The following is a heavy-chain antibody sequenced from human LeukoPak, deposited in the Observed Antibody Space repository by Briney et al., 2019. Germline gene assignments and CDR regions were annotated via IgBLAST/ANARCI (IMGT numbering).Heavy chain of an antibody. V-gene: IGHV4-31*03. Sequence: SETLSLTCTVSGGSISSGGYYWSWIRHHPGKGLEWIGYIYYSGSTYYNPSLKSRVTISVDTSKNQFSLKLSSVTAADTAVYYCARGMAATGGIFDYWGQGTLVTVSS. D-gene: IGHD7-27*01. J-gene: IGHJ4*02. CDR3: ARGMAATGGIFDY. CDR2: IYYSGST. CDR1: GGSISSGGYY.